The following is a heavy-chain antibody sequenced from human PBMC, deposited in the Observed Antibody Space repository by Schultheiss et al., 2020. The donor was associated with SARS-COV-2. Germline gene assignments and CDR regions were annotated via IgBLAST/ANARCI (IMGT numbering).Heavy chain of an antibody. Sequence: SETLSLTCAVYGGSFSGYYWSWIRQPPGKGLEWIGYIYYSGSTNYNPSLKSRVTISMDKSKNQFSLRLTSVTAADTAVYYCARRNFFYYYIDVWGKGTTVTVSS. CDR1: GGSFSGYY. J-gene: IGHJ6*03. V-gene: IGHV4-59*12. CDR2: IYYSGST. CDR3: ARRNFFYYYIDV.